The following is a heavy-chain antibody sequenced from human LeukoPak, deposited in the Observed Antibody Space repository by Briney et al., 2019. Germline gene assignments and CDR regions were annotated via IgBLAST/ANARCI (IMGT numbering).Heavy chain of an antibody. CDR1: GYTFTGYY. J-gene: IGHJ5*02. CDR3: ARDRNSDWDYDFWSGTDWFDP. D-gene: IGHD3-3*01. V-gene: IGHV1-2*02. CDR2: INPNSGGT. Sequence: ASVKVSCKASGYTFTGYYMHWVRQAPGQGLEWMGWINPNSGGTNYAQKFQGRVTMTRDTSISTAYMELSRLRSDDTAVYYCARDRNSDWDYDFWSGTDWFDPWGQGTLVTVSS.